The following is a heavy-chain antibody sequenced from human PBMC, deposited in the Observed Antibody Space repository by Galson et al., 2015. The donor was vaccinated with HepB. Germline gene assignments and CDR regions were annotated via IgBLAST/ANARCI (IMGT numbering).Heavy chain of an antibody. Sequence: SLRLSCAASGFTFSSYAMSWVRQAPGKGLEWVSAISGSGGSIYYADSVKGRFTISRDNSKNTLYLQMNSLRAEDTAVYYCAKDYYGSGSYYMGAFDIWGKGTMVTVSS. CDR2: ISGSGGSI. J-gene: IGHJ3*02. CDR1: GFTFSSYA. D-gene: IGHD3-10*01. CDR3: AKDYYGSGSYYMGAFDI. V-gene: IGHV3-23*01.